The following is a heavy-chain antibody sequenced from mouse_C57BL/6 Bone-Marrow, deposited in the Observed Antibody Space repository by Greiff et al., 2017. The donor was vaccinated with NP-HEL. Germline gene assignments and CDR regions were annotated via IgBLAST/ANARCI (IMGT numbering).Heavy chain of an antibody. D-gene: IGHD1-1*01. Sequence: QVQLQQPGAELVMPGASVKLSCKASGYTFTSYWMHWVKQRPGQGLEWLGEIDPSDSYTNYNQKFKGKSTLTVDKSSSTAYMQLSSLTSEDSAVYYCARWGLLRYDYWGQGTTLTVSS. V-gene: IGHV1-69*01. J-gene: IGHJ2*01. CDR1: GYTFTSYW. CDR3: ARWGLLRYDY. CDR2: IDPSDSYT.